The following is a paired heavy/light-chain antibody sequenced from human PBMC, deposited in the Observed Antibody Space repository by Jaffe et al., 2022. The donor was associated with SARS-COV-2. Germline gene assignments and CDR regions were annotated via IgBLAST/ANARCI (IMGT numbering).Heavy chain of an antibody. CDR3: ARSRGYHYFYGMDV. CDR2: ISDSGGST. Sequence: EAQLLESGGGLVQPGGSLRLSCADSGFTFTNYAMNWVRQAPGKGLEWVAAISDSGGSTYYADSVKGRITISRDNSKKTLSLQMNSLRAEDTAVYYCARSRGYHYFYGMDVWGLGTTVTVSS. CDR1: GFTFTNYA. V-gene: IGHV3-23*01. J-gene: IGHJ6*02.
Light chain of an antibody. J-gene: IGLJ1*01. CDR1: SSDVGGYNY. CDR2: DVN. Sequence: QSALTQPPSASGSPGQSVTISCTGTSSDVGGYNYVSWYQQHPGKAPKLMIYDVNKRPSGVPDRFSGSKSGNTASLTVSGLQAEDEADYYCSSYVGSSKYVFGSGTTVTVL. CDR3: SSYVGSSKYV. V-gene: IGLV2-8*01.